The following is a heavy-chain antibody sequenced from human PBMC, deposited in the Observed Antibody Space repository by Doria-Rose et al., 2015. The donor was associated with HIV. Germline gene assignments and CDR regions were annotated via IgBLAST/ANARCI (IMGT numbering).Heavy chain of an antibody. V-gene: IGHV3-21*01. CDR2: TSSGGSYI. D-gene: IGHD3-22*01. Sequence: VQLQESGGGLAKPGGSLRLSCAASGFTFSSCSMNCVRQAPGKGLEWVSSTSSGGSYIYYADSVKGRFTISRDNAKNSLYLQMDSLRAEDTAVYYCARDRNYDSSGYYVASDAFEIWGQGTMITVSS. CDR3: ARDRNYDSSGYYVASDAFEI. CDR1: GFTFSSCS. J-gene: IGHJ3*02.